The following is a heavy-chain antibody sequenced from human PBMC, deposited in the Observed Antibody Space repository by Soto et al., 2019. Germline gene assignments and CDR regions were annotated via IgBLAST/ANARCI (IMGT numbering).Heavy chain of an antibody. CDR2: INHSGST. Sequence: QVQLQQWGAGLLKPSETLSLTCAVYGGSFSGYYWSWIRQPPGKGLEWIGEINHSGSTNYNPSLKSRVSISVDTSKKQFSLKLSSVTAADTAVYYCARKRSPRLNGSGRPYGMDVWGQGTTVTVSS. CDR1: GGSFSGYY. D-gene: IGHD3-10*01. J-gene: IGHJ6*02. CDR3: ARKRSPRLNGSGRPYGMDV. V-gene: IGHV4-34*01.